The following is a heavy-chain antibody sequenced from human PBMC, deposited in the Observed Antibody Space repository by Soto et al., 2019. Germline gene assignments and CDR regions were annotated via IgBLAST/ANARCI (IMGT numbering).Heavy chain of an antibody. J-gene: IGHJ6*02. CDR2: IYSGGST. V-gene: IGHV3-53*01. Sequence: PGGSLRLSCAASGFPVSSNYMSWVRQAPGKGLEWVSVIYSGGSTYYADSVKGRFTISRDNAKNSLYLQMNSLRAEDTAVYYCARDNAVAVAAYGMDVWGQGTTVTVSS. D-gene: IGHD6-19*01. CDR3: ARDNAVAVAAYGMDV. CDR1: GFPVSSNY.